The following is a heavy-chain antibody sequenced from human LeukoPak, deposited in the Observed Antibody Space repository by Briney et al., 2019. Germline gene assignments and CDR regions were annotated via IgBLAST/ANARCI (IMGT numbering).Heavy chain of an antibody. CDR2: IRSKAYGGTT. V-gene: IGHV3-49*04. D-gene: IGHD6-13*01. J-gene: IGHJ4*02. Sequence: TGGSLRLSCTASGFTFGDYAMSWVRQAPGKGLEWVGFIRSKAYGGTTEYAASVKGRFTISRDDSKSIAYLQMNSLKTEDTAVYYCTRDPTDYSSSWYPLDYWGQGTLVTVSS. CDR3: TRDPTDYSSSWYPLDY. CDR1: GFTFGDYA.